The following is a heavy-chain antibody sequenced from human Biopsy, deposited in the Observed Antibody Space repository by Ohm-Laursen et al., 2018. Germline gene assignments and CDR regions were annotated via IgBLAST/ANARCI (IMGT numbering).Heavy chain of an antibody. J-gene: IGHJ4*02. Sequence: GSLRLSCTAPGYTFSSYWMHWVRQAPGKGLVWVSRINRDGSSTTYADSVKGRFTISRDSVKNTLYLQMNSLRAEDTAVYYCAREGYCSRTSCYPDYWGQGTLVTVSS. CDR3: AREGYCSRTSCYPDY. CDR1: GYTFSSYW. D-gene: IGHD2-2*01. CDR2: INRDGSST. V-gene: IGHV3-74*01.